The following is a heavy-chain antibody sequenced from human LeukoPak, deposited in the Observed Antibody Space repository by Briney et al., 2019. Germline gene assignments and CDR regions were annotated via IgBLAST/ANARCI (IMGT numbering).Heavy chain of an antibody. Sequence: PGRSLRLSCAASGFTFSSYGMHWLRQAPGKGLEWVAVISYGGSNKYYADSVKGRFTISRDNSKNTLYLQMNSLRAEDTAVYYCAKEGNDFWTRTPPFLWFDPWGQGTLVTVSS. V-gene: IGHV3-30*18. CDR2: ISYGGSNK. D-gene: IGHD3-3*01. CDR1: GFTFSSYG. J-gene: IGHJ5*02. CDR3: AKEGNDFWTRTPPFLWFDP.